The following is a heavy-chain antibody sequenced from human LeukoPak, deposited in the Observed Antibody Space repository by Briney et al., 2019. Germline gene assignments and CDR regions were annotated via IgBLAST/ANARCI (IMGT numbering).Heavy chain of an antibody. Sequence: VASVKVSCEASGYTFTSYYMHWVRQAPGQGLEWMGIINPSGGSTSYAQKFQGRVTMTRDTSTSTVYMELSSLRSEDTAVYYCATRGSGSYYNAPLDYWGQGTLVTVSS. CDR3: ATRGSGSYYNAPLDY. CDR1: GYTFTSYY. D-gene: IGHD3-10*01. V-gene: IGHV1-46*01. CDR2: INPSGGST. J-gene: IGHJ4*02.